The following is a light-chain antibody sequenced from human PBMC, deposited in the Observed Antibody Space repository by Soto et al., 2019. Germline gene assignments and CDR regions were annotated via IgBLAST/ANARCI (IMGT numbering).Light chain of an antibody. CDR3: PQYGSSPRIT. CDR2: GAS. J-gene: IGKJ5*01. V-gene: IGKV3-20*01. Sequence: EIVLTQSPGTLSLSPGERATLSCRASQSVGSTYLAWYQHKPGQAPRLLIYGASSRATGIPDRFSGSGSGTDFTLTISRLEPEDFAVYYCPQYGSSPRITFGQGTRLEIK. CDR1: QSVGSTY.